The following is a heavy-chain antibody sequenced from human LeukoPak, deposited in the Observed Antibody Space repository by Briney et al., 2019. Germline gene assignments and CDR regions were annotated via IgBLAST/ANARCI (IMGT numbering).Heavy chain of an antibody. CDR2: INQDGSEK. D-gene: IGHD2-15*01. Sequence: GWSLTLSCAASGFTFSRYWMTWVRQSPGKGLEWVANINQDGSEKYYWDSVTGRFTISRDNAENSLFLQMNSLRADDTGVYYCARAREAPANVFPDHWGQGVVVTVSS. CDR1: GFTFSRYW. V-gene: IGHV3-7*01. CDR3: ARAREAPANVFPDH. J-gene: IGHJ4*02.